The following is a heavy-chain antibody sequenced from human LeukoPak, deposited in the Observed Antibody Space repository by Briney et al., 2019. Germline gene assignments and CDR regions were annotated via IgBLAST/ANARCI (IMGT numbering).Heavy chain of an antibody. D-gene: IGHD6-13*01. J-gene: IGHJ4*02. CDR2: IYYSGST. Sequence: ASETLFLTCTVSGGSISSYYWSWIRQPPGKGLEWIGYIYYSGSTNYNPSLKSRVTISVDTSKNQFSLKLSSVTAADTAVYYCARQGAAAGTAPFDYWGQGTLVTVSS. CDR1: GGSISSYY. CDR3: ARQGAAAGTAPFDY. V-gene: IGHV4-59*08.